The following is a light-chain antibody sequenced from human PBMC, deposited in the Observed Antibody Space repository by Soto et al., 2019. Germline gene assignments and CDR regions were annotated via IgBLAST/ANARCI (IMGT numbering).Light chain of an antibody. CDR2: KAS. Sequence: DVQMTQTPSSLSASVGDRVILTCRASQSIGNWLAWYQQKPGKAPKLLIYKASTLKSGDPSRFSGSGSGTEFTLTISCLQSEDFATYYCQQYYSFPWTFGQGTKVDIK. J-gene: IGKJ1*01. CDR3: QQYYSFPWT. V-gene: IGKV1-5*03. CDR1: QSIGNW.